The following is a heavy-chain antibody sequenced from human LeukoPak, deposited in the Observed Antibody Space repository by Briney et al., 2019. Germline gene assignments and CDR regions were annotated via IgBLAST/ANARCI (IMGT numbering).Heavy chain of an antibody. J-gene: IGHJ4*02. Sequence: SETLSLTCTVSAGSISSYYWSWIRQPPGKGLEWIGFIHYSGRTSYNPSLKSRVTMSVDTSTDQFSLELNSVSAADTAVYFCARYHSSGLDYWGQGTLVTVSP. CDR3: ARYHSSGLDY. V-gene: IGHV4-59*01. CDR2: IHYSGRT. CDR1: AGSISSYY. D-gene: IGHD3-22*01.